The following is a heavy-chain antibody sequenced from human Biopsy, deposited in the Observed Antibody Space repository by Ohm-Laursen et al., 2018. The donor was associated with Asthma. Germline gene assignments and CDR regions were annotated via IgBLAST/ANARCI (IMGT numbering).Heavy chain of an antibody. CDR1: GVSIRSYY. CDR3: AGFCSGGNCPDH. Sequence: SDTLSLTWTVSGVSIRSYYWTRIRQPPGKGLEWIGNIHYSGSTYSNPSLKSRVTISVDTSKKQISLRLSSVIAADTAVYYCAGFCSGGNCPDHWGQGTLVTVSS. J-gene: IGHJ4*02. CDR2: IHYSGST. V-gene: IGHV4-59*07. D-gene: IGHD2-15*01.